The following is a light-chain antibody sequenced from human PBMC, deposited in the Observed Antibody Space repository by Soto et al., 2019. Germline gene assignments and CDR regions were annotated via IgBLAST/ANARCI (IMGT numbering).Light chain of an antibody. CDR1: QSVSSN. Sequence: EIVMTQSPATLSVSPGERATLSCRASQSVSSNLAWYQQKPGQAPRLLIYDASNRATGIPARFSGSGSGTEFTLTISSLQSEDFAVYYCQQYNNWPFTFGQGTRLEI. CDR2: DAS. J-gene: IGKJ5*01. CDR3: QQYNNWPFT. V-gene: IGKV3D-15*01.